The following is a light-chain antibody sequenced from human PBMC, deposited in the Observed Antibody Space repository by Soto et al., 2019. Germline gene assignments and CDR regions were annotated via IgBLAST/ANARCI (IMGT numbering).Light chain of an antibody. V-gene: IGKV1-9*01. CDR1: QGISTD. CDR2: AAS. J-gene: IGKJ4*01. CDR3: QQFNRYPLT. Sequence: DIQLTQSPSFLSASVGDRVTIACRASQGISTDLAWYHQKPGKAPKLLIFAASSLQSGVPSRFSGSGSGTEFTLTITSLQPEDFATYFCQQFNRYPLTFGGGTKVDNK.